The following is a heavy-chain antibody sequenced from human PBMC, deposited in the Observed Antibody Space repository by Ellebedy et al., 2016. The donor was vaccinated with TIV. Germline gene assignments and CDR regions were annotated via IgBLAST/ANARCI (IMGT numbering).Heavy chain of an antibody. Sequence: SVKVSXKASGGTFSSYAISWVRQAPGQGLEWMGGIIPIFGTANYAQKFQGRVTITADESTSTAYMELSSLRSEDTAVYYCASGIAAAGTGYYFDYWGQGTLVTVSS. D-gene: IGHD6-13*01. CDR2: IIPIFGTA. J-gene: IGHJ4*02. CDR1: GGTFSSYA. CDR3: ASGIAAAGTGYYFDY. V-gene: IGHV1-69*13.